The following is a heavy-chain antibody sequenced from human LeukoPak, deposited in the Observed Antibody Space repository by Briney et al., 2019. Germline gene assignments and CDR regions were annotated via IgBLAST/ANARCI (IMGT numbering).Heavy chain of an antibody. CDR2: ISYDGSNK. J-gene: IGHJ4*02. V-gene: IGHV3-30-3*01. D-gene: IGHD6-13*01. Sequence: PGRSLRLSCAASGFTFSSYAMHWVRQAPGKGLEWVAVISYDGSNKYYADSVKGRFTISRDNSKNTLYLQMNSLRAEDTAVYYCARASGYSTQVDYWGQGTLVTVSS. CDR3: ARASGYSTQVDY. CDR1: GFTFSSYA.